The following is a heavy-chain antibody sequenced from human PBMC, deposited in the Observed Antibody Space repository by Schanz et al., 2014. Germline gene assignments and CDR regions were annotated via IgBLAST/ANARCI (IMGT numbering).Heavy chain of an antibody. D-gene: IGHD2-21*01. CDR3: ASPYRYCGGDCYIN. Sequence: EVRLVESGGGLVEPGGSLRLSCSGSGFTFSEVYMSWVRQAPGKGLEWVANIKQDGSEKYYVDSVKGRFTISRDNAKNSLYLQMNSLRAEDTAVYYCASPYRYCGGDCYINWGQGTLVTVSS. J-gene: IGHJ4*02. CDR1: GFTFSEVY. CDR2: IKQDGSEK. V-gene: IGHV3-7*01.